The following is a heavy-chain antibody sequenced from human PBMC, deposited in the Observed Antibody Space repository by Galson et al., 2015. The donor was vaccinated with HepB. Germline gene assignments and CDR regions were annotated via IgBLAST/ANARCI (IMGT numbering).Heavy chain of an antibody. J-gene: IGHJ4*02. V-gene: IGHV1-69*13. CDR1: GGTFSSYA. Sequence: SVKVSCKASGGTFSSYAFSWVRQAPGQGLEWMGGIIPIFGTTNYAQKFQGRVTITADESTSTAYMELSSLRSEDTAVYYCATDRDGYNLNYFDYWGQGTLVTVSS. CDR3: ATDRDGYNLNYFDY. CDR2: IIPIFGTT. D-gene: IGHD5-24*01.